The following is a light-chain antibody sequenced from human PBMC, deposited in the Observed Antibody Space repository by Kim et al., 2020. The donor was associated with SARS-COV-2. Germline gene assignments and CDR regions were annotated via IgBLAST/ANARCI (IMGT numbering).Light chain of an antibody. Sequence: SVSPGKTASITCSGDKLGDKYACWYQQKPGQSPVLVIYQDSKRPSGIPEGFSGSNSGNTATLTISGTQAMDEADYYCQAWDSSTVVFGGGTQLTVL. J-gene: IGLJ2*01. CDR2: QDS. V-gene: IGLV3-1*01. CDR3: QAWDSSTVV. CDR1: KLGDKY.